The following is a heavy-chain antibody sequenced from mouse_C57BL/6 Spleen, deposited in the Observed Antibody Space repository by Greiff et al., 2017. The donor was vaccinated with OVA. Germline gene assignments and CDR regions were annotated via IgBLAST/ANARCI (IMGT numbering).Heavy chain of an antibody. J-gene: IGHJ1*03. CDR2: IYPGSGNT. CDR1: GYTFTDYY. D-gene: IGHD1-1*01. CDR3: ARSYYGSSYGNWYFDV. V-gene: IGHV1-76*01. Sequence: VQVVESGAELVRPGASVKLSCKASGYTFTDYYINWVKQRPGQGLEWIARIYPGSGNTYYNEKFKGKATLTAEKSSSTAYMQLSSLTSEDSAVYFCARSYYGSSYGNWYFDVWGTGTTVTVSS.